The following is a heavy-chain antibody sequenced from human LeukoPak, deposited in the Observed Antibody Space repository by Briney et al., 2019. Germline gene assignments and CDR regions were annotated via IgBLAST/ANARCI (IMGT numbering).Heavy chain of an antibody. CDR3: ARNLYWFDP. CDR2: INHSGST. CDR1: VGSFSGYY. V-gene: IGHV4-34*01. J-gene: IGHJ5*02. Sequence: PSETLSLTCAVYVGSFSGYYWSWIRQPPWKGLEWIGEINHSGSTNYNPSLKSRVTISVDTSKNQFSLKLSSVTAADTAVYYCARNLYWFDPWGQGTLVTVSS.